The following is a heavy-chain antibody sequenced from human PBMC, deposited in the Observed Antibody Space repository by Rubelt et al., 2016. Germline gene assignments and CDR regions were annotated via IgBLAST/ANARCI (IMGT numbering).Heavy chain of an antibody. CDR3: AKVRTGTTALTYYYYGMDV. CDR1: GFTFSSYG. Sequence: VQLLESGGGLLQPGGSRRLSCAASGFTFSSYGMHWVRQAPGTGLEWVAVISYDGSTKYYADSVKGRFTISRDNAKNTLYLQRNSLRAEDTAVYYCAKVRTGTTALTYYYYGMDVWGQGTTVTVSS. J-gene: IGHJ6*02. V-gene: IGHV3-30*18. D-gene: IGHD1-1*01. CDR2: ISYDGSTK.